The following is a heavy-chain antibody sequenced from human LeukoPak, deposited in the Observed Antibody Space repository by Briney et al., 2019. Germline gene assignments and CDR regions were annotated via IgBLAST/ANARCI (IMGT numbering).Heavy chain of an antibody. J-gene: IGHJ1*01. Sequence: SETLSLTCTVSGGPISSPNHFWGWVRQPPGKGLEWIRSVYYGGTTYSNPSLKSRVTMSADTSKNQFSLTLSSVTAADTAVYYCARVVAGTKDFQHWGQGTLVTVSS. D-gene: IGHD6-19*01. CDR3: ARVVAGTKDFQH. V-gene: IGHV4-39*01. CDR2: VYYGGTT. CDR1: GGPISSPNHF.